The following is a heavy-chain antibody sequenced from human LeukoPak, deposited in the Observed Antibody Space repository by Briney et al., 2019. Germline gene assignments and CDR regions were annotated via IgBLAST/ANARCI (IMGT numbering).Heavy chain of an antibody. CDR3: AKDVGDLSFDY. CDR2: ISGSGDNT. CDR1: GFTFSSYA. J-gene: IGHJ4*02. Sequence: GGSPRLSCAASGFTFSSYAMSWVRQAPGKGLEWVSAISGSGDNTYYADSVKGRFTISRDNSKNTLYLQMNSLRAEDTAVYYCAKDVGDLSFDYWGQGTLVTVSS. D-gene: IGHD3-10*01. V-gene: IGHV3-23*01.